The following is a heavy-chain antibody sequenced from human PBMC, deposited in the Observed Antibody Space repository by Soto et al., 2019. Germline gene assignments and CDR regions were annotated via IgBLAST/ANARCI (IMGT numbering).Heavy chain of an antibody. J-gene: IGHJ4*02. CDR2: TDTKTVYT. Sequence: ASVKVSCKASGYSFTSYDINWVRQPLGQRLEWMGWTDTKTVYTDYGQKCQCRVTMTRSTSISTAYMYLSSLRAEDTAVCYGARGREIAGLDYSRQGTLVTFAS. D-gene: IGHD6-13*01. CDR3: ARGREIAGLDY. V-gene: IGHV1-8*01. CDR1: GYSFTSYD.